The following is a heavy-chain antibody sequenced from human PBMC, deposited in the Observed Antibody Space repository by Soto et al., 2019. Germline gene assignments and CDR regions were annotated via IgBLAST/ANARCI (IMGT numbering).Heavy chain of an antibody. J-gene: IGHJ4*02. Sequence: EVQLLESGGGLVQPGGSLRLSCVASGFTFSTYAMNWVRQAPGRGLEWVSTISDSGFTPYYAGSVKGRFTISRDNSRNPLFLQMNSLRAEDTAVYYCAKAVTGETSAYDSDYWGQGTLVTVSS. CDR1: GFTFSTYA. D-gene: IGHD3-16*01. CDR3: AKAVTGETSAYDSDY. V-gene: IGHV3-23*01. CDR2: ISDSGFTP.